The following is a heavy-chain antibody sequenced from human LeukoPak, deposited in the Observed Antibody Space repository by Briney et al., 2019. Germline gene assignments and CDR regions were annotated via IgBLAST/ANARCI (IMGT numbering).Heavy chain of an antibody. CDR1: GFTFSSYA. CDR2: ISSNGGST. V-gene: IGHV3-64*02. Sequence: GGSLRLSCAASGFTFSSYATHWVRQAPGKGLEYVSAISSNGGSTYYADSVKGRFTISRDNSKNTLYLQMGSLRAEDMAVYYCARDSGYYDSSGYYSYYYYYYMDVWGKGTTVTISS. CDR3: ARDSGYYDSSGYYSYYYYYYMDV. D-gene: IGHD3-22*01. J-gene: IGHJ6*03.